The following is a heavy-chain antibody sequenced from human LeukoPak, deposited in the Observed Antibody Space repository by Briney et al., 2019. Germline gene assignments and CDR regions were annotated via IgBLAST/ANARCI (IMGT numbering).Heavy chain of an antibody. Sequence: ASVKVSCKASGYTFTSYDINWVRQATGQGLEWMGWTNPNSGNTGYAQKFQGRVTMTRNTSISTAYMELSSLRSEDTAVYYCARTIGYGGNSDYGMDVWGQGTTVTVSS. CDR2: TNPNSGNT. V-gene: IGHV1-8*01. D-gene: IGHD4-23*01. CDR1: GYTFTSYD. CDR3: ARTIGYGGNSDYGMDV. J-gene: IGHJ6*02.